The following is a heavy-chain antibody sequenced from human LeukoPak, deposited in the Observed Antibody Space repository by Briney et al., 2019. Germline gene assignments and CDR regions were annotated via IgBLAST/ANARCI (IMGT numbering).Heavy chain of an antibody. CDR3: ARKAPKKGWFDP. CDR1: GGSNNSYY. V-gene: IGHV4-4*09. Sequence: SETLSLTCTVSGGSNNSYYWSWIRQPPGKGLEWIGYTHPSGNTNYSPSLKSRATISIDTSRNQFSLKLSSVTAADTAMYYCARKAPKKGWFDPWGQGTLVTVSS. J-gene: IGHJ5*02. CDR2: THPSGNT.